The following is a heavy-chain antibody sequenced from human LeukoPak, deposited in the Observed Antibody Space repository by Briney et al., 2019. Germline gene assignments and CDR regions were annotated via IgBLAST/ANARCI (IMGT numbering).Heavy chain of an antibody. CDR2: ISGSGGST. J-gene: IGHJ4*02. CDR1: GFTFSSYA. CDR3: AKDGGFGEDEPYYFDY. V-gene: IGHV3-23*01. D-gene: IGHD3-10*01. Sequence: PGGSLRLSCAASGFTFSSYAMSWVRQAPGKGLEWVSAISGSGGSTYYADSVKGRFTISRDNSKNTLYLQMNSLRAEDTAVYYCAKDGGFGEDEPYYFDYWGQGTLVTVSS.